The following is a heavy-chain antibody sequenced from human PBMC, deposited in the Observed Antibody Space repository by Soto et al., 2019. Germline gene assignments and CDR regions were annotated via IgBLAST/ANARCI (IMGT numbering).Heavy chain of an antibody. CDR1: GGTFSSYT. V-gene: IGHV1-69*12. CDR3: ARANHTWLQLWYFDL. D-gene: IGHD5-12*01. J-gene: IGHJ2*01. CDR2: IIPIFGTA. Sequence: QVQLVQSGAEVKKPGSSVTVSCKASGGTFSSYTISWVRQAPGQGLEWMGGIIPIFGTANYAQKFQGRVTITADESTSTANMELSSLRSEETAMYYYARANHTWLQLWYFDLWGRGTLVTVSS.